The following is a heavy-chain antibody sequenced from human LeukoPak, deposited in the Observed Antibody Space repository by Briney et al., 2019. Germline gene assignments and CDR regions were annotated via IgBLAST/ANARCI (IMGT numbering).Heavy chain of an antibody. Sequence: GGSLRLSCAASGFTFSSYWMHWVRQAPGKGLVWVSRINSDGSSTNYADSVKGRFTISRDNAKNTLYLQVRSLRAEDTAVYYCARGPSGWGSLDSWGQGTLVTVSS. CDR2: INSDGSST. CDR1: GFTFSSYW. CDR3: ARGPSGWGSLDS. D-gene: IGHD7-27*01. J-gene: IGHJ4*02. V-gene: IGHV3-74*01.